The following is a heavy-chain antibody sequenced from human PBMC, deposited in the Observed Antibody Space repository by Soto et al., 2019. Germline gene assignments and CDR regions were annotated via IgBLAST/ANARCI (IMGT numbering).Heavy chain of an antibody. CDR1: GFPFSSDA. Sequence: EVQLLESGGGLVQPGGSLRLSCVASGFPFSSDAMSWVRQTPGRGLECVSSISSGSNTYYTDSVRGRFTISRDNSKNSLYLQMSSLRADDTALYYCAKASATGKSDGMDVWGQGTTVSVSS. V-gene: IGHV3-23*01. D-gene: IGHD7-27*01. J-gene: IGHJ6*02. CDR2: ISSGSNT. CDR3: AKASATGKSDGMDV.